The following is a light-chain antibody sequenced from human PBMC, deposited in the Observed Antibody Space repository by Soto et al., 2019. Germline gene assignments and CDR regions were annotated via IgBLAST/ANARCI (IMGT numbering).Light chain of an antibody. Sequence: QSALTQPASVSGSPGQSITISCTGTSSDVGGYNYVSWYQQHPGQVPKLTIYEVTNRPSGVSSRFSGSKSGNTASLTISGLQAEDEADYYCSSYGGNNYVLFGGGTKVTVL. J-gene: IGLJ3*02. CDR2: EVT. V-gene: IGLV2-14*01. CDR1: SSDVGGYNY. CDR3: SSYGGNNYVL.